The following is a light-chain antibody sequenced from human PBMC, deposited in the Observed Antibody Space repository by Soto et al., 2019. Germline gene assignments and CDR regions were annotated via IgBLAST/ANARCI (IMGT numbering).Light chain of an antibody. V-gene: IGLV2-14*01. CDR3: SSYTSSSLYV. J-gene: IGLJ1*01. Sequence: QSALTQPASVSGSPGQSITISCTGTSSDVGGYNYVSWYQQHPGKAPKLMIYDVSNRPSGVSNRFSGSKSGNTASLTISWLQAEDEADYYCSSYTSSSLYVFGTGTKLTVL. CDR1: SSDVGGYNY. CDR2: DVS.